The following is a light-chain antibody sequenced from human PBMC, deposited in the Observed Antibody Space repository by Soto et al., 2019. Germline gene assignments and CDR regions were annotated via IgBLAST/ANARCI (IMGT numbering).Light chain of an antibody. J-gene: IGLJ1*01. CDR2: DVS. CDR3: CSYAGSYTYV. CDR1: SSDVGGYNY. V-gene: IGLV2-11*01. Sequence: QSALTQPRSVSGSPGQSVTISCTGTSSDVGGYNYVSWYQQHPGKAPKLMIYDVSERPSGVPDRFSASKSANTASRTISGLQAEDEADYYCCSYAGSYTYVFGTGTQLTVL.